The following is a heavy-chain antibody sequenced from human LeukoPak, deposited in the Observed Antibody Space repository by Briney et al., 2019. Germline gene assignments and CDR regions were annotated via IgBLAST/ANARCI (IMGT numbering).Heavy chain of an antibody. CDR2: ISSSSSYI. CDR1: GFTFSSYS. V-gene: IGHV3-21*01. D-gene: IGHD5-18*01. Sequence: GGSLRLSCAASGFTFSSYSMNWVRQAPGKGLEWVSSISSSSSYIYYADSVKGRFTISRDNSKSTLYLQMNSLRAEDTAVYYCVRDPFHSAILFDWWGQGTLVTVSS. CDR3: VRDPFHSAILFDW. J-gene: IGHJ4*02.